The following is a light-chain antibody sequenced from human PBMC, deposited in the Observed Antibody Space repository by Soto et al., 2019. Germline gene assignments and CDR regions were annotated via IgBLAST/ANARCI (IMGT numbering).Light chain of an antibody. Sequence: QSVLTQPASVSGSPGQSITISCTGTSSDVGGYNYVSWYQQHPGKAPKLMIYDVSNRPSGVSNRFSGSKSGNTASLAISGLQDEDEADYYCSSYTSSSTLLYVFGPGTKVTAL. CDR1: SSDVGGYNY. V-gene: IGLV2-14*01. CDR2: DVS. J-gene: IGLJ1*01. CDR3: SSYTSSSTLLYV.